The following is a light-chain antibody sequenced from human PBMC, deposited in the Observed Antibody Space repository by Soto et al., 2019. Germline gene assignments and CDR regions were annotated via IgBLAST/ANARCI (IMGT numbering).Light chain of an antibody. CDR3: QHYNNWPSWT. CDR1: QSVSNN. V-gene: IGKV3-15*01. CDR2: DAS. Sequence: ILMTQSPATLSVSPGERATLSCRASQSVSNNLAWYQQKPGQAPRLLIYDASTRATGIPARFSGSGSGREFTLTVSGLQSEDFAVYYCQHYNNWPSWTFGQGTKVEIK. J-gene: IGKJ1*01.